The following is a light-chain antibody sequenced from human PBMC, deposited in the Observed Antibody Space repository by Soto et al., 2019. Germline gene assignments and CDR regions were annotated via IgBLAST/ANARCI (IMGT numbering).Light chain of an antibody. Sequence: IQMTQSPPSQSASIGDSVILTCRSGQNVSNYLNWYKQTPGRVPYLLIYGASTLHAGVSSRFSGSGFGRDFTLTITDLQPEDFATYFCQQGFSTPWTFVQGTTVEI. CDR1: QNVSNY. J-gene: IGKJ1*01. CDR2: GAS. CDR3: QQGFSTPWT. V-gene: IGKV1-39*01.